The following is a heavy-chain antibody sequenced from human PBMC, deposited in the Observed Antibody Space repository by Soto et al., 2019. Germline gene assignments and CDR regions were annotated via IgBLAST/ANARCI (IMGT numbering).Heavy chain of an antibody. D-gene: IGHD3-10*01. V-gene: IGHV4-39*01. CDR3: ARHTWGSGSYSGLLDF. Sequence: LLRPGSGSGGSIGTSAYFWVCIRQPLGKGLEWVGAVHYSGSANYRSSLQSRVTISVDTSQNQFSLRLRSVTAADTAVYYCARHTWGSGSYSGLLDFCGQRARVSVSS. J-gene: IGHJ4*02. CDR1: GGSIGTSAYF. CDR2: VHYSGSA.